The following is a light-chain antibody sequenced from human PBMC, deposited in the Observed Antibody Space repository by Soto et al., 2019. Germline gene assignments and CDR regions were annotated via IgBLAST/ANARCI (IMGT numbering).Light chain of an antibody. J-gene: IGKJ4*01. CDR1: QSVSSD. Sequence: EIVMTQSPATLSVSPGERATLSCRASQSVSSDLAWYQQKHGQAPRLLIFGASTRATDIPARFSGSGSGTEFTLTISRLQSEDFAVYYCQQYSSSPLTFGGGTKVDIK. CDR3: QQYSSSPLT. V-gene: IGKV3-15*01. CDR2: GAS.